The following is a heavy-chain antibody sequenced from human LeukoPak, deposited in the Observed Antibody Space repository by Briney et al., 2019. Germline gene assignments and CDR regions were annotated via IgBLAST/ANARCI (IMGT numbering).Heavy chain of an antibody. V-gene: IGHV3-73*01. J-gene: IGHJ6*03. D-gene: IGHD6-19*01. CDR1: GFTSSGSA. CDR2: IRSKANSYAT. Sequence: PGGSLRLSCAASGFTSSGSAMHWVRQASGKGLEWVGRIRSKANSYATAYAASVKGRFTISRDDSKNTAYLQMNSLKTEDTAVYYCTRLIAVADMDVWGKGTTVTVSS. CDR3: TRLIAVADMDV.